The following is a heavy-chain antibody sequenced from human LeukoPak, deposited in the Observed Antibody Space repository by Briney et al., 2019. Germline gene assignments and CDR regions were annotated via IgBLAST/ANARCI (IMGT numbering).Heavy chain of an antibody. Sequence: ASVKVSCKASGYTFTGYYMHWVRQAPGQGLEWMGWINPNSGGTNYAQKFQGRVTTTRDTSISTAYMELSRLRSDDTAVYYCARDPGYYDSSGYRYWGQGTLVTVSS. J-gene: IGHJ4*02. V-gene: IGHV1-2*02. D-gene: IGHD3-22*01. CDR1: GYTFTGYY. CDR3: ARDPGYYDSSGYRY. CDR2: INPNSGGT.